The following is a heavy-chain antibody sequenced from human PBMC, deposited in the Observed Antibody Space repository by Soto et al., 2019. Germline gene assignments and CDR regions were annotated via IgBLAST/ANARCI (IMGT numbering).Heavy chain of an antibody. CDR1: GFTFSSYA. CDR2: ISGSGGST. J-gene: IGHJ6*02. D-gene: IGHD5-12*01. V-gene: IGHV3-23*01. CDR3: AEVGSGYDYYYYYGMDV. Sequence: GGSLRLSCAASGFTFSSYAMSWVRQAPGKGLEWVSAISGSGGSTYYADSVKGRFTISRDNSKNTLYLQMNSLRAEDTAVYYCAEVGSGYDYYYYYGMDVWGQGTTVTVSS.